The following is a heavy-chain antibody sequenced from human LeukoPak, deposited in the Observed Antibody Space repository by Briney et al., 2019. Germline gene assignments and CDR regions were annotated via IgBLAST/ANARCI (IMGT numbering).Heavy chain of an antibody. Sequence: HSETLSLTCTVSGSSISSYYWSWIRQPPGKGLEWIGYIYYSGSTNYNPSLKSRVTISVDTSKTQFSLKLSSVTAADTAVYYCARVGCGGDCYSNDAFDIWGQGTMVTVSS. J-gene: IGHJ3*02. CDR1: GSSISSYY. CDR3: ARVGCGGDCYSNDAFDI. CDR2: IYYSGST. D-gene: IGHD2-21*02. V-gene: IGHV4-59*01.